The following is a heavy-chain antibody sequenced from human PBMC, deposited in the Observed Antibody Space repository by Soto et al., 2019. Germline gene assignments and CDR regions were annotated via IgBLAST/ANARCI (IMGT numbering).Heavy chain of an antibody. J-gene: IGHJ6*02. Sequence: QVQLVECGGGVGQPGRSLRLSCAASGFTFSSYGMHWVRQAPGKGLEWVAVIWYDGSNKYYADSVKGRFTISRDNSKNTLYLQMNSLRAEDTAVYYCARDDNYYGSGSYYEVQGGMDVWGQGTTVTVSS. V-gene: IGHV3-33*01. CDR3: ARDDNYYGSGSYYEVQGGMDV. CDR1: GFTFSSYG. CDR2: IWYDGSNK. D-gene: IGHD3-10*01.